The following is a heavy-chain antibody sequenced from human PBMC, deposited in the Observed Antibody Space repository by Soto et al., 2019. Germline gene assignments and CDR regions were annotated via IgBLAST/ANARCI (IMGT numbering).Heavy chain of an antibody. CDR2: INPNSGGT. D-gene: IGHD3-10*01. J-gene: IGHJ4*02. CDR1: GYTFTDYH. V-gene: IGHV1-2*02. Sequence: QVQVVQSGAEVKKAGASVKVSCKASGYTFTDYHVHWVRQAPGQGLEWMGWINPNSGGTNYAQKFQDRVTMTRDKSISTVYSELSSLKSGATAVYYCAREVTLFRGNIYVDHWGQGTLVTVSS. CDR3: AREVTLFRGNIYVDH.